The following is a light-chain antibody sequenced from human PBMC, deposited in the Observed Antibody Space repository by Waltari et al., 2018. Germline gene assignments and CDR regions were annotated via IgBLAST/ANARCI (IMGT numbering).Light chain of an antibody. Sequence: QSALTQPPSPSGSPGQSVTISCTGTSSSVGRYDFVSWYQQHPGKVPKLIIYEVNRRPAGVPDRFSGSKSGNTASLTVSGLRAEEEADYYCSSYAGTNNLVFGGGTKLTVL. CDR2: EVN. J-gene: IGLJ3*02. V-gene: IGLV2-8*01. CDR3: SSYAGTNNLV. CDR1: SSSVGRYDF.